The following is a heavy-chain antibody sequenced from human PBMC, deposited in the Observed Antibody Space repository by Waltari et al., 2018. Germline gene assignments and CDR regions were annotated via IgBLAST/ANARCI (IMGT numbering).Heavy chain of an antibody. Sequence: QVQLVQSGAEVKKPGASVKVSCKVSGYTLTELSMHWVRQAPGKGLEWMGGFGPEDGKTSYAQRFQAGVTMTEETATDTAYMELSSLRSEDTAVYYCATPVDGYGSGSYHLSAWGQGTLVTVSS. CDR1: GYTLTELS. CDR3: ATPVDGYGSGSYHLSA. D-gene: IGHD3-10*01. J-gene: IGHJ4*02. CDR2: FGPEDGKT. V-gene: IGHV1-24*01.